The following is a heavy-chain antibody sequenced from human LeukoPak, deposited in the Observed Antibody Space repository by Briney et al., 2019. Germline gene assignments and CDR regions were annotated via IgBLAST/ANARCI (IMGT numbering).Heavy chain of an antibody. Sequence: ASVRVSCKASGYTFSGYYMFMVRQAPGQGLEWMGWINPNGGGTNYAQKFQGRVTMSRDTSISTAYMELSRLTSDDTAVYYCARWVGYSNWFDPWGQGTLVTVSS. CDR1: GYTFSGYY. D-gene: IGHD2-15*01. CDR3: ARWVGYSNWFDP. CDR2: INPNGGGT. J-gene: IGHJ5*02. V-gene: IGHV1-2*02.